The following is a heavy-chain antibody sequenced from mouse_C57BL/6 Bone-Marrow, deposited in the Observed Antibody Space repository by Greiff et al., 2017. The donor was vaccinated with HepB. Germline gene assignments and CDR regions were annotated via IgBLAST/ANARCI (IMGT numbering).Heavy chain of an antibody. V-gene: IGHV2-5*01. CDR2: IWRGGST. D-gene: IGHD2-4*01. Sequence: VKVVESGPGLVQPSQSLSITCTVSGFSFTSYGVHWVRQSPGKGLEWLGVIWRGGSTDYNAAFMSRLSITKDNSKSQVFFKMNSLQADDTAIYYCANYDYDEAYWGQGTLVTVSA. CDR1: GFSFTSYG. CDR3: ANYDYDEAY. J-gene: IGHJ3*01.